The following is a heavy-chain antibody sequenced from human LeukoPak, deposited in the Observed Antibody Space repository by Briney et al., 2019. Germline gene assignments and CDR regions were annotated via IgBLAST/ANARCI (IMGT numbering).Heavy chain of an antibody. V-gene: IGHV3-13*01. Sequence: GGSLRLSCAASGFTFSSYDMHWVRQATGKGLEWVSAIGTAGDTYYPGSVKGRFTTSRENAKTSLYLQMNSLRAGNTAVYYCARAPAYGGDYSYYFACWGQGTLVTVSS. CDR1: GFTFSSYD. CDR3: ARAPAYGGDYSYYFAC. CDR2: IGTAGDT. D-gene: IGHD4-17*01. J-gene: IGHJ4*02.